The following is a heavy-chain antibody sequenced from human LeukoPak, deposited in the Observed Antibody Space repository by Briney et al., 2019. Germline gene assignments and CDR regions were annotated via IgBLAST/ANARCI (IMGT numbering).Heavy chain of an antibody. D-gene: IGHD5-18*01. CDR2: ISSSSSYI. CDR3: ARDAKERGYSYGYYYYYMDV. V-gene: IGHV3-21*01. Sequence: GGSLRLSCAASGFTFSSYSMNWVRQAPGKGLEWVSSISSSSSYIYYADSVKGRFTISRDNAKNSPYLQMNGLRAEDTAVYYCARDAKERGYSYGYYYYYMDVWGKGTTVTVSS. J-gene: IGHJ6*03. CDR1: GFTFSSYS.